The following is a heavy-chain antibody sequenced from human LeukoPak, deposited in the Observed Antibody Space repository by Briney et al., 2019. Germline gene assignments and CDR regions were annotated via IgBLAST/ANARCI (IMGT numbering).Heavy chain of an antibody. V-gene: IGHV1-2*02. CDR2: INANNGDT. Sequence: GASVNVSCKASGYTLIAYYMHWVRQAPGQGLEWMGWINANNGDTVYAQKFQGRVTMTRDTSISTAYMELSRLRSDDTAVYYCARSHSAYSYDYWGQGTLVIVSS. CDR3: ARSHSAYSYDY. CDR1: GYTLIAYY. J-gene: IGHJ4*02. D-gene: IGHD1-26*01.